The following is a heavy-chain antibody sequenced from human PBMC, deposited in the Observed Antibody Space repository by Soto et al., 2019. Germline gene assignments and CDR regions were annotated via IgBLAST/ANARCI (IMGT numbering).Heavy chain of an antibody. CDR3: AGRSIAAEDAFDI. Sequence: SQTLSLTCAISVDSVSSNSAAWNWIRQSPSRGLEWLGRTYYRSKWYNDYAVSVNSRITINPDTSKNQFSLQLNSVTHEDAAVYYCAGRSIAAEDAFDIWGQGTMVTVSS. CDR2: TYYRSKWYN. J-gene: IGHJ3*02. CDR1: VDSVSSNSAA. D-gene: IGHD6-13*01. V-gene: IGHV6-1*01.